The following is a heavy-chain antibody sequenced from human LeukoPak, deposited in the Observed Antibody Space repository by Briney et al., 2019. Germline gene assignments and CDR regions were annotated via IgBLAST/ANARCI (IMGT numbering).Heavy chain of an antibody. V-gene: IGHV1-8*01. D-gene: IGHD3-10*01. CDR2: MNPNSGNT. CDR1: GYTFTSYD. J-gene: IGHJ3*02. Sequence: ASVKVSCKASGYTFTSYDINWVRQATGQGLEWMGWMNPNSGNTGYAQKFQGRVTMTRNTSISTAYMELSSLRSEDTAVYYCARGLQYYYGSGVGDDAFDIWGQGTMVTVSS. CDR3: ARGLQYYYGSGVGDDAFDI.